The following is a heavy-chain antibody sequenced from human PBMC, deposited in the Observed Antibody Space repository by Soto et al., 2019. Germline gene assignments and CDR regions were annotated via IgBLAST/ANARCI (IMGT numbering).Heavy chain of an antibody. V-gene: IGHV2-5*02. CDR1: GFSLSTRDVG. J-gene: IGHJ4*02. CDR2: IYWDDSK. CDR3: AHKGPHYFAY. Sequence: QITLKESGPTLVKPTQTLTLTCTFSGFSLSTRDVGVGWIRQPPGKALEWLAVIYWDDSKHHSPSLKTRATITTHTSNTPVVLTVTTMDPVDTATYYCAHKGPHYFAYWGQGTLVTVSS.